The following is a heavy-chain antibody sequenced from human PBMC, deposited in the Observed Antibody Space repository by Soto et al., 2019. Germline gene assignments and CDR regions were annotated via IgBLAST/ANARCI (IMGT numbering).Heavy chain of an antibody. J-gene: IGHJ4*02. CDR1: GGTFSSNA. D-gene: IGHD6-19*01. Sequence: QVQLVQSGAEVKKPGSSVKVSCKASGGTFSSNAISWVRQAPGQGLEWMGGIIPIYASPNYAQNFQGRVTVTADKATSTASLELSRLKFADSAIYYCAVAVTGSRSPLAHWGQGTLVIVSS. CDR2: IIPIYASP. V-gene: IGHV1-69*06. CDR3: AVAVTGSRSPLAH.